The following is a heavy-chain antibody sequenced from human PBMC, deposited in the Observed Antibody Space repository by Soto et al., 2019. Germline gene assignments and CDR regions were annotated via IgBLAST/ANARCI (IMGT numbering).Heavy chain of an antibody. CDR3: AKDMGKVGWAAINWYFDL. CDR2: ISWNSGSI. V-gene: IGHV3-9*01. CDR1: GFTFDDYA. Sequence: EVQLVESGGGLVQPGRSLRLSCAASGFTFDDYAMHWVRQAPGKGLEWVSGISWNSGSIGYADSVKGRFTISRDNAKNSLYLQMNSLRAEDTALYYCAKDMGKVGWAAINWYFDLWGRGTLVTVSS. J-gene: IGHJ2*01. D-gene: IGHD5-18*01.